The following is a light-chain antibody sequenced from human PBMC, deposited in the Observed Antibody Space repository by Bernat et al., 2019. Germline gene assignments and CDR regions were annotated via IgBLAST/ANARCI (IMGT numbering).Light chain of an antibody. CDR2: LEGSGSY. V-gene: IGLV4-60*03. J-gene: IGLJ3*02. Sequence: QPVLTQSSSASASLGSSVKLTCTLSSGHSSYIIAWHQQQPGKAPRYLMKLEGSGSYNKGSGVPDCFPGSSSGADRYLTISNLQSEDEADYYCETWDSNTFWVFGGGTKLTVL. CDR1: SGHSSYI. CDR3: ETWDSNTFWV.